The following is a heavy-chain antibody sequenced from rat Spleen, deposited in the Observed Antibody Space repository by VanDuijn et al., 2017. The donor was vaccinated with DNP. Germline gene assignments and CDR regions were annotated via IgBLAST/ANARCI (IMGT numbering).Heavy chain of an antibody. CDR2: IGSPAYAP. J-gene: IGHJ2*01. D-gene: IGHD4-3*01. V-gene: IGHV5-22*01. CDR3: VRWNSGHFDY. CDR1: GFTFSAYY. Sequence: EVKLVESGGGVVQSGRSLKLSCAASGFTFSAYYMAWVRQAPAKGLEWVAYIGSPAYAPYYGDSVKGRFTISRDNAKSTLYLQMNSLRSEDMATYYCVRWNSGHFDYWGQGVMVTVSS.